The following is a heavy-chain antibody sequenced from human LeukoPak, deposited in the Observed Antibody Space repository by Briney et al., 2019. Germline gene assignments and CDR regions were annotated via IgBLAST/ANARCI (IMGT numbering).Heavy chain of an antibody. J-gene: IGHJ4*02. Sequence: GGSLRLSCAASGFTSGTSWMSWVRQVPGKGLEWVANINQDGSAQYYVDSVKGRFTISRDNAKSSLYLQMNSLRAEDTAVHYCARSARWGQGTLVTVSS. V-gene: IGHV3-7*01. CDR1: GFTSGTSW. CDR3: ARSAR. CDR2: INQDGSAQ.